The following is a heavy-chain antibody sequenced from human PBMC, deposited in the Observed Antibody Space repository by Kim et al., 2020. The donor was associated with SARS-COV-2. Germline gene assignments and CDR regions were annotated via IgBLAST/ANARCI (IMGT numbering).Heavy chain of an antibody. CDR1: GGSFSGYY. Sequence: SETLSLTCAVYGGSFSGYYWCWIRQPPGKGLEWIGEINHSGSTNYNPSLKSRVTISVDTSKNQFSLKLSSVTAAATAVCYCARYGVVVAAGGMDVWGQGTTVTLSS. D-gene: IGHD2-15*01. V-gene: IGHV4-34*01. J-gene: IGHJ6*02. CDR3: ARYGVVVAAGGMDV. CDR2: INHSGST.